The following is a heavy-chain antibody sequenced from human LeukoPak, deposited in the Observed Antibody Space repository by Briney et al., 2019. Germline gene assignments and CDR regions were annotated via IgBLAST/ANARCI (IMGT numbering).Heavy chain of an antibody. CDR2: ISGSGDSI. J-gene: IGHJ4*02. D-gene: IGHD3-10*01. Sequence: GGSLRLSCAASGFTFSNYAMSWVRQAPGKGLEWVSAISGSGDSIYYADSVKGRFTISRDNSKNTLYLQMNSLRAEDTAVYYCAKRYYGSGSCYNNWGQGTLVTVSS. CDR3: AKRYYGSGSCYNN. V-gene: IGHV3-23*01. CDR1: GFTFSNYA.